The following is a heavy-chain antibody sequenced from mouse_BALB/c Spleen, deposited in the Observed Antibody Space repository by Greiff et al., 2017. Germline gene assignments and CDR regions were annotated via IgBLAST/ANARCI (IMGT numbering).Heavy chain of an antibody. J-gene: IGHJ3*01. Sequence: EVQLVESGGGLVQPGGSMKLSCVASGFTFSNYWMNWVRQSPEKGLEWVAEIRLKSNNYATHYAESVKGRFTISRDDSKSSVYLQMNNLRAEDTGIYYCTRTTGTEFAYWGQGTLVTVSA. CDR1: GFTFSNYW. CDR2: IRLKSNNYAT. D-gene: IGHD4-1*01. CDR3: TRTTGTEFAY. V-gene: IGHV6-6*02.